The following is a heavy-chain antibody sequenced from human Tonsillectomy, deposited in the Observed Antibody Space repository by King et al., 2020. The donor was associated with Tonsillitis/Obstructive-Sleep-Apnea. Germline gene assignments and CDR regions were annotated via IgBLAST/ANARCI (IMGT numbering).Heavy chain of an antibody. D-gene: IGHD3-3*01. J-gene: IGHJ4*02. CDR1: GFTFCGYA. V-gene: IGHV3-64D*06. CDR2: ITPNGGST. CDR3: VMVITIFGFHY. Sequence: VQLVESGGGLVQPGGSLRLSCAASGFTFCGYAMHWVRQAPGKGLEYVSAITPNGGSTYYADSVKGRFSISRDNSKSTLYLQMSSLRAEDTAVYYCVMVITIFGFHYWGQGTLVTVSS.